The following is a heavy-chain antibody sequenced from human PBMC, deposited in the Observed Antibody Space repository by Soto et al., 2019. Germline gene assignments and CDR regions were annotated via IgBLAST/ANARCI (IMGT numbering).Heavy chain of an antibody. V-gene: IGHV1-18*04. D-gene: IGHD6-19*01. CDR3: ARDNSGWYRGFFQH. CDR2: ISAYNGNT. J-gene: IGHJ1*01. CDR1: GYTFTSYG. Sequence: GASVKVSCKASGYTFTSYGISWVRQAPGQGLEWMGWISAYNGNTNYAQKLQGRVTMTTDTSTSTAYMELRSLRSDDTAVYYCARDNSGWYRGFFQHWGQGTLVTVSS.